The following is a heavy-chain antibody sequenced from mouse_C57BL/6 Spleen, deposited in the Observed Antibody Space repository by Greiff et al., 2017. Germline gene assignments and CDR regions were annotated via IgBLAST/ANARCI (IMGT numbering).Heavy chain of an antibody. D-gene: IGHD2-4*01. CDR1: GFTFSSYA. Sequence: EVKLQESGGGLAKPGGSLKLSCAASGFTFSSYAMSWVRQSPEKKLEWVATISDGGSYTYYPDNVKGRFTISRDNAKNNLYLQMSHLKSEDTAIYYCAREGAYDYDYDCWGQGTTLTGS. CDR3: AREGAYDYDYDC. V-gene: IGHV5-4*01. CDR2: ISDGGSYT. J-gene: IGHJ2*01.